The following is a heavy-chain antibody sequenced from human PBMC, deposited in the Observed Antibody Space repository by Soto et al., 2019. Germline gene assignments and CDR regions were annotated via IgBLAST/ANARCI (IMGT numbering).Heavy chain of an antibody. Sequence: TLSLTCTVSGGSISSGGYYWSWIRQHPGKGLEWIGYIFYSGSTYYNPSLKSRVTMSVDTSKNQFSLKLSSVTAADTAVYYCARDDRYCSSTSCYTGWFAPWGQGTLVTVSS. CDR1: GGSISSGGYY. V-gene: IGHV4-31*03. CDR2: IFYSGST. D-gene: IGHD2-2*02. J-gene: IGHJ5*02. CDR3: ARDDRYCSSTSCYTGWFAP.